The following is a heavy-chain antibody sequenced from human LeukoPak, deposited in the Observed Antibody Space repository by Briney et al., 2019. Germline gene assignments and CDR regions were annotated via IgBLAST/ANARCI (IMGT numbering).Heavy chain of an antibody. V-gene: IGHV4-39*07. D-gene: IGHD6-13*01. CDR3: ARTFPFADRYSGSPGDY. CDR1: GGSISSSSYY. CDR2: IYHSGNT. J-gene: IGHJ4*02. Sequence: SETLSLTCTVSGGSISSSSYYWGWIRQPPGKGLEWIGNIYHSGNTYYNPSLKSRVTISVDTSKNQFSLKLSSVTAADTAVYYCARTFPFADRYSGSPGDYWGQGTLVTVSS.